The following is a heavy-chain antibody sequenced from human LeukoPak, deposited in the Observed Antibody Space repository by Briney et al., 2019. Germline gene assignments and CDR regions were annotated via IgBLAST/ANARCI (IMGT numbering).Heavy chain of an antibody. D-gene: IGHD5-18*01. CDR3: AREESGYSYAFDY. V-gene: IGHV3-48*03. CDR2: SSSTGSTI. Sequence: PGGSLRLSCAASGFTFSNYGMHWVRQAPGKGLEWVSYSSSTGSTIYYADSVKGRFTISRDNAKNSLYLQMNSLRAEDTAVYYCAREESGYSYAFDYWGQGTLVTVSS. CDR1: GFTFSNYG. J-gene: IGHJ4*02.